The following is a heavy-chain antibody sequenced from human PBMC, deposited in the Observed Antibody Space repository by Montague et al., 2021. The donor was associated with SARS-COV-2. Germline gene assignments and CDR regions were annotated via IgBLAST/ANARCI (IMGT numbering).Heavy chain of an antibody. Sequence: SLRLSCAASGFTFNNYWMHWVRQVPRKGLLWVSRINRDGSSTTXXXSXKGRFTISRDNAKNTLYLQVNSLRDDDTAVYYCAREAYNSGDFDFWGQGTLVTVCS. V-gene: IGHV3-74*01. CDR2: INRDGSST. CDR3: AREAYNSGDFDF. D-gene: IGHD6-19*01. J-gene: IGHJ4*02. CDR1: GFTFNNYW.